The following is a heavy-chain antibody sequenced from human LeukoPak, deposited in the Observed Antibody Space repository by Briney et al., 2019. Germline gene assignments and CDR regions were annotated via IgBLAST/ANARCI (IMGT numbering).Heavy chain of an antibody. CDR3: ARDSDILTGYYFVY. D-gene: IGHD3-9*01. V-gene: IGHV3-30*04. CDR1: GFTFSSCA. J-gene: IGHJ4*02. CDR2: ISYDGSNK. Sequence: GRSLRLSCAASGFTFSSCAMHWVRQAPGKGLEWVAVISYDGSNKYYADSVKGRFTISRDNSKNTLYLQMNSLRAEDTAVYYCARDSDILTGYYFVYWGQGTLVTVSS.